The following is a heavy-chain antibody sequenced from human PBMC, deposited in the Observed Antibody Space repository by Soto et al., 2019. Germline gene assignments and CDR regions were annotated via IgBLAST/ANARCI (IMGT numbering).Heavy chain of an antibody. Sequence: GGSLRLSCAASGFTFSSYAMSWVRQAPGKGLEWVSAISGSGGSTYYADSVKGRFTISRDNSKNTLYLQMNSLRADDTAVYYCAGTPSSQLNSYFDKWGQGALLNVSS. CDR3: AGTPSSQLNSYFDK. J-gene: IGHJ4*02. CDR2: ISGSGGST. CDR1: GFTFSSYA. D-gene: IGHD1-1*01. V-gene: IGHV3-23*01.